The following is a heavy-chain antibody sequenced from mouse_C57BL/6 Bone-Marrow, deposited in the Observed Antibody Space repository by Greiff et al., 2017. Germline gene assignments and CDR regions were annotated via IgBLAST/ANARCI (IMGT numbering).Heavy chain of an antibody. D-gene: IGHD2-4*01. J-gene: IGHJ4*01. CDR3: ASYDYY. CDR2: IYPGSGNT. V-gene: IGHV1-76*01. CDR1: GYTFTDYY. Sequence: VKLMESGAELVRPGASVKLSCKASGYTFTDYYINWVKQRPGQGLEWIARIYPGSGNTYYNEKFKGKATLTAEKSSSTAYMQLSSLTSEDSAVYFCASYDYYWGQGTSVTVSS.